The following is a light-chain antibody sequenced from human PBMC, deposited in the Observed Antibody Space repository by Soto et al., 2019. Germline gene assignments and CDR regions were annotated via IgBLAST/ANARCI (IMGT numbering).Light chain of an antibody. J-gene: IGKJ5*01. Sequence: DIQMTQSPSTLSASVGDRVIITCRASQSISDYLAWYQQKPGKAPNLLIYTASSLQSGVPSRFSGSGSGTDFTLTINGLQPEDFATYYCQQAASFPITFGQGTRLEIK. CDR2: TAS. CDR3: QQAASFPIT. CDR1: QSISDY. V-gene: IGKV1-12*01.